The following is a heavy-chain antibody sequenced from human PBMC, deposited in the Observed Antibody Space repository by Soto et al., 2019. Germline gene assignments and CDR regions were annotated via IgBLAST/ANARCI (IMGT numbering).Heavy chain of an antibody. J-gene: IGHJ6*03. CDR2: INEDSTYI. CDR1: GFAFNTYS. Sequence: GGSLRLSCTASGFAFNTYSMNWVRQAPGKGLEWVSSINEDSTYIYYADTLRGRITISRDNAKDSLFLQMNSLRPDDTAVYYCVRDLGRYFRSGYMDLWGDGATVTVSS. V-gene: IGHV3-21*01. CDR3: VRDLGRYFRSGYMDL. D-gene: IGHD3-9*01.